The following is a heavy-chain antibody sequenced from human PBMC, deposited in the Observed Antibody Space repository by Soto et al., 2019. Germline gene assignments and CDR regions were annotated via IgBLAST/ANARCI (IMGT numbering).Heavy chain of an antibody. CDR2: IYHSGST. CDR1: GGSISSGGYS. V-gene: IGHV4-30-2*01. J-gene: IGHJ4*02. CDR3: ARASIHYDSSGYYFPYYFDY. D-gene: IGHD3-22*01. Sequence: SETLSLTCAVSGGSISSGGYSWSWIRQPPGKGLEWIGYIYHSGSTYYNPSLKSRVTISVDRSKNQFSLKLSSVTAADTAVYYCARASIHYDSSGYYFPYYFDYWGQGTLVTVSS.